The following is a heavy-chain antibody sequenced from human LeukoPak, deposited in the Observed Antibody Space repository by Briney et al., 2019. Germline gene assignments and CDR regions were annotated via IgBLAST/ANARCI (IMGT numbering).Heavy chain of an antibody. CDR2: ISSSSSYI. V-gene: IGHV3-21*04. CDR1: GFTFSSYS. Sequence: PGGSLRLSCAASGFTFSSYSMNWVRQAPGKGLEWVSSISSSSSYIYYADSVKGRFTISRDNSKNTLYLQMNSLRAEDTAVYYCAKDDYDFWSGNFDYWGQGTLVTVSS. D-gene: IGHD3-3*01. J-gene: IGHJ4*02. CDR3: AKDDYDFWSGNFDY.